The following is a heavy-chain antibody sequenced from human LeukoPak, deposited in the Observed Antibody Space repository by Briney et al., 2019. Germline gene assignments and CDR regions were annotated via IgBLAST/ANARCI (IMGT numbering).Heavy chain of an antibody. CDR2: ISGSSTTI. CDR3: AGYCSGGSCYQLALFDY. CDR1: GFTFSSYN. D-gene: IGHD2-15*01. Sequence: GGSLRLSCAASGFTFSSYNMNWVRQAPGKGLEWISYISGSSTTIYYADSVRGRFTISRDNAKNSLYLQMSSLRAEDTAVYYCAGYCSGGSCYQLALFDYWGQGTLVTVSS. J-gene: IGHJ4*02. V-gene: IGHV3-48*04.